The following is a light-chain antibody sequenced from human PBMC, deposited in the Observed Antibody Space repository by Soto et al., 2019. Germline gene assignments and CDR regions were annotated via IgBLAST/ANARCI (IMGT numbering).Light chain of an antibody. CDR1: QSVSNN. J-gene: IGKJ1*01. Sequence: EIVMTQSPATLSVSPGERVTLSCRASQSVSNNLAWYQQKPGQAPRFLIYGASTRATGIPSRISGSGSGTEFTLTISSLQSEDFAVYYCQQYNNWPRTFGQGTKVDIK. CDR2: GAS. CDR3: QQYNNWPRT. V-gene: IGKV3-15*01.